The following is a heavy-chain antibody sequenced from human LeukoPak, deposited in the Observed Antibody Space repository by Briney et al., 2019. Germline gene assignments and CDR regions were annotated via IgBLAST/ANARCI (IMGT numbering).Heavy chain of an antibody. V-gene: IGHV4-59*01. CDR3: ARTDSSGWYVFDY. Sequence: SETLSLTCTVSGGSISSYYWSWIRQPPGKGLEWIGHIHYSGSTNHNPSLKSRVTISVDTPKNQFSLKLSSVTAADTAVYYCARTDSSGWYVFDYWGQGTLVTVSS. CDR2: IHYSGST. CDR1: GGSISSYY. D-gene: IGHD6-19*01. J-gene: IGHJ4*02.